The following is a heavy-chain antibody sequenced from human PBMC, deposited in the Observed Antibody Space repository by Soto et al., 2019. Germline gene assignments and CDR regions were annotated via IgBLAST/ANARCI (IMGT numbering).Heavy chain of an antibody. D-gene: IGHD3-22*01. CDR2: ITAGGRST. J-gene: IGHJ4*02. Sequence: PGGSLRLSCAAFGFTFSSYAMNWVRQAPGKGLEWVSRITAGGRSTYYADPVKGRFTISRDNSKNTFYLQMNSLRAEDTAVYFCAQVYYDSSGYYGYFDYWGQGTLVTVSS. CDR3: AQVYYDSSGYYGYFDY. CDR1: GFTFSSYA. V-gene: IGHV3-23*01.